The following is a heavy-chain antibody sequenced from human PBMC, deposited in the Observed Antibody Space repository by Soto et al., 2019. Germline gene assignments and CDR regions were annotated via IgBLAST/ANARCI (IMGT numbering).Heavy chain of an antibody. CDR3: AADLSSPTVADYYYYGMDV. D-gene: IGHD4-4*01. CDR1: GFTFTSSA. J-gene: IGHJ6*02. Sequence: SVKVSCKASGFTFTSSAVQWVRQARGQRLEWIGWIVVGSGNTNYAQKFQERVTITRDMSISTAYMELSSLRSEDTAVYYCAADLSSPTVADYYYYGMDVWGQGTTVTVSS. CDR2: IVVGSGNT. V-gene: IGHV1-58*01.